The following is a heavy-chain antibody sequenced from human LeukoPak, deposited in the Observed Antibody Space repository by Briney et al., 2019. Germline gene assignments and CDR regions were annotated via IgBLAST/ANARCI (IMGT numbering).Heavy chain of an antibody. Sequence: GGSLRLSCAASGFTLSSFGMHWVRQAPGKGLEWMTVISYDGSVIYNADSVKGRFTISRDNSKNTLYLQMDSLRADDTAVYYCARGRPHGNDYWGQGTLVTVSS. CDR2: ISYDGSVI. D-gene: IGHD4-23*01. CDR3: ARGRPHGNDY. V-gene: IGHV3-30*03. J-gene: IGHJ4*02. CDR1: GFTLSSFG.